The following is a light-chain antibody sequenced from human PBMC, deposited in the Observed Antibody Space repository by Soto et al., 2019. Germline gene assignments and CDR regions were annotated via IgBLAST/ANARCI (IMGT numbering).Light chain of an antibody. J-gene: IGKJ1*01. CDR3: QQSYSHPRT. V-gene: IGKV1-5*01. CDR2: DAS. Sequence: DIQMTQSPSTLSASVGDRVTITCRASQSFSRRLAWYQQKPGKAPKLLIYDASTLESGVPSRFSGSASGTEFTLTISSLQPDDFATYYCQQSYSHPRTFGQGTKVEIK. CDR1: QSFSRR.